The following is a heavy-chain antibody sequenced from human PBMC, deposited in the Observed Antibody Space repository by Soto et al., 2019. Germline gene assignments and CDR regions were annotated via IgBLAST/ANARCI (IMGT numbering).Heavy chain of an antibody. D-gene: IGHD3-22*01. CDR1: GGSISSVGHY. V-gene: IGHV4-31*03. J-gene: IGHJ3*02. CDR2: IYYSGST. Sequence: SETLSLTCSVSGGSISSVGHYWTWIRQQPGKGLEWIGYIYYSGSTDYNPSLKSRVTISVDRSKNQFSLNLSSVTAADTAVYYCASRERITMIVGAFDIWGQGTMVTVSS. CDR3: ASRERITMIVGAFDI.